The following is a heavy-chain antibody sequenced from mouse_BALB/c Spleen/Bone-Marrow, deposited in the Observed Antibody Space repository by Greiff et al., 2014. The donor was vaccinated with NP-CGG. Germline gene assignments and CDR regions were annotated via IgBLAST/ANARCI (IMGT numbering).Heavy chain of an antibody. V-gene: IGHV5-6-3*01. J-gene: IGHJ3*01. CDR3: ARGYDDSSWFAY. Sequence: EVQVVESGGGLVQPGGSLKLSCAASGFTFSSYGMSWVRQTPDKRLEMIGTINVNGDTTDHPDSVKGRVTISRDNVKNTLYLQMSSLKSEDTAMYYCARGYDDSSWFAYWGQGTLVTVSA. CDR1: GFTFSSYG. D-gene: IGHD2-13*01. CDR2: INVNGDTT.